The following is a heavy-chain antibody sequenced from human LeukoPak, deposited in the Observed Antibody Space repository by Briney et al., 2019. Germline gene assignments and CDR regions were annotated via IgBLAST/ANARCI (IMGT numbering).Heavy chain of an antibody. CDR3: AGDGTSYCGGDCYQGY. J-gene: IGHJ4*02. V-gene: IGHV3-30-3*01. Sequence: GRSLRLSCAASGFTFSDYAMHWVRQAPGKGLEWVSVISYDGSNRYYADSVKGRFTISRDNSKNTLYLRMNSLRAEDTAVYYCAGDGTSYCGGDCYQGYWGQGTLVTVSS. D-gene: IGHD2-21*02. CDR2: ISYDGSNR. CDR1: GFTFSDYA.